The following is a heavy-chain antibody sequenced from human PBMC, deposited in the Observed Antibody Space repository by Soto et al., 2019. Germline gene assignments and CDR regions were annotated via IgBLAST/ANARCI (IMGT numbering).Heavy chain of an antibody. J-gene: IGHJ4*02. CDR2: ISYDGSEK. D-gene: IGHD1-1*01. CDR3: AKCLELSAYGPFGY. Sequence: GGSLRLSCAASGFTFSSYGMHWVRQAPGKGLEWVAVISYDGSEKYFADSVKGRFTISRDNSKNTMYLQMNSLRAEDTAVYYCAKCLELSAYGPFGYRGQGTLVNLSS. CDR1: GFTFSSYG. V-gene: IGHV3-30*18.